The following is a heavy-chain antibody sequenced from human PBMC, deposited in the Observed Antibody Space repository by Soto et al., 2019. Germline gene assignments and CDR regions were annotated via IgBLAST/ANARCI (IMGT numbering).Heavy chain of an antibody. J-gene: IGHJ5*02. CDR1: GYTFTGYY. CDR3: ARGLVDYDFWSGYSRNWFDP. CDR2: INPNSGGT. V-gene: IGHV1-2*02. Sequence: GASVKVSCKASGYTFTGYYMHWVRQAPGQGLEWMGWINPNSGGTNYAQKFQGRVTMTRDKSISTAYMELSRLRSDDTAVYYCARGLVDYDFWSGYSRNWFDPWGQGTLVTVSS. D-gene: IGHD3-3*01.